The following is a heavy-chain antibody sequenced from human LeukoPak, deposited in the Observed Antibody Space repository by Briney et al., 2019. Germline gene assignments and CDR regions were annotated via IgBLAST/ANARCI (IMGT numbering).Heavy chain of an antibody. CDR1: GFTVSSYY. CDR2: IYSGGST. CDR3: ARETTYYYDSSGYSGYYFDY. Sequence: GGSLRLSCAASGFTVSSYYMSWVRQAPGKGLEWVSVIYSGGSTYYADSVKGRFTISRDNSKNTLYLQMNSLRAEDTAVYYCARETTYYYDSSGYSGYYFDYWGQGTLVTVSS. D-gene: IGHD3-22*01. V-gene: IGHV3-53*01. J-gene: IGHJ4*02.